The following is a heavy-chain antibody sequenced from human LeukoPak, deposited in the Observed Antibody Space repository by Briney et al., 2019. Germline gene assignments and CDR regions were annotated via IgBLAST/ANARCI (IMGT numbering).Heavy chain of an antibody. CDR3: ARQRRLELPDY. CDR1: GGSITSSTYY. D-gene: IGHD3-16*01. V-gene: IGHV4-39*01. CDR2: ISYSGNI. J-gene: IGHJ4*02. Sequence: SETLSLTCTVSGGSITSSTYYWGWIRQPPGKGLEWIGSISYSGNIYYSPSLKSRVTIAVDTSKTQFSLKLSSVTAADTAVYYCARQRRLELPDYWGQGTLVTVSS.